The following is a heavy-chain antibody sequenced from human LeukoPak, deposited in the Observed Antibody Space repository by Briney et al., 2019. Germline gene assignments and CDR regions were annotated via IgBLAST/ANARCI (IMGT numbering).Heavy chain of an antibody. V-gene: IGHV4-4*07. CDR1: GGSISSHY. Sequence: PSETLSLTCTVSGGSISSHYWSWIRQPAGKGLEWIGRLYTGGSTNYNPSLKSRVTMSVDTSKKQFSLKLSSVTAADTAVYYCARYDFWSGYYYTDAWGKGTTVTVSS. D-gene: IGHD3-3*01. J-gene: IGHJ6*03. CDR3: ARYDFWSGYYYTDA. CDR2: LYTGGST.